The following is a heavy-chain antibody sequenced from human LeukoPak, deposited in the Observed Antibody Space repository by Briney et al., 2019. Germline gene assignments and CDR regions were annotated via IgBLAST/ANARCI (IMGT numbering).Heavy chain of an antibody. J-gene: IGHJ4*02. Sequence: PGGSLRLSCAASGFTFSNYGMHWVRQAPGKGLEWVAVIWYDGSNKYYADSVKGRFTISRDNSENTLYLQMNSLRAEDTAVYYCAREESEGVNDYWGQGTLVTVSS. CDR3: AREESEGVNDY. V-gene: IGHV3-33*08. CDR2: IWYDGSNK. D-gene: IGHD3-10*01. CDR1: GFTFSNYG.